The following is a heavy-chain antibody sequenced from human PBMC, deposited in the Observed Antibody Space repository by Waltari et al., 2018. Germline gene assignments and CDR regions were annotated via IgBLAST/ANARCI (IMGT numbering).Heavy chain of an antibody. V-gene: IGHV3-23*01. J-gene: IGHJ4*02. CDR3: AKGTNMVITHSYFDC. CDR1: GFPFTNYA. Sequence: EVQLLESGGGLVQPEGSLRLSCEASGFPFTNYAMNWVRQAPGTGTEWVSAISGSGESTYYADSVKGRFSISRDNPKNTLYLQMSSLRAEDTAVYYCAKGTNMVITHSYFDCWGQGILVTVSS. D-gene: IGHD2-21*01. CDR2: ISGSGEST.